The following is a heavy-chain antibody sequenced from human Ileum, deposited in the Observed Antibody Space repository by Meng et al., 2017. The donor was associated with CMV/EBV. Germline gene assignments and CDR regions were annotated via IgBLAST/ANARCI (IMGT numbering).Heavy chain of an antibody. CDR1: GDSVKINNSY. D-gene: IGHD4-11*01. Sequence: RRQESGPGLVKPSETLSLTCTVSGDSVKINNSYWAWIRQPPGQGLEWIGTINYSGSTYYNPSLKSRVTLSVDTSKNQFSLKLSSVTAADTAMYYCARDMTNRWFYYWGQGILVTVSS. V-gene: IGHV4-39*07. J-gene: IGHJ4*02. CDR3: ARDMTNRWFYY. CDR2: INYSGST.